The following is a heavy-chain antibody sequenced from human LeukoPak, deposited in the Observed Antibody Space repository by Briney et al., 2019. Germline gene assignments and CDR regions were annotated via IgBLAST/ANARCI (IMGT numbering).Heavy chain of an antibody. CDR2: IYCSGTT. CDR3: AGGDGYNYDY. Sequence: SETLSLTCTVSNGSMSSGNYYWGWIRQSPGTGLEWIGYIYCSGTTYYNPSLKSRLAMSIDTSENQFTLKLSSVTAADTAVYYCAGGDGYNYDYWGQGILVTVSS. J-gene: IGHJ4*02. CDR1: NGSMSSGNYY. V-gene: IGHV4-31*03. D-gene: IGHD5-24*01.